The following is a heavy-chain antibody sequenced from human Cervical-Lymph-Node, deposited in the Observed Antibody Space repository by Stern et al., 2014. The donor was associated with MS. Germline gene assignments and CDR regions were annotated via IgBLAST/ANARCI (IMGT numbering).Heavy chain of an antibody. D-gene: IGHD2-15*01. J-gene: IGHJ6*02. CDR1: GFTFGDYG. V-gene: IGHV3-20*04. CDR2: ISWNGGNI. Sequence: VQLVESGGRVVRPGGSLRLSCTASGFTFGDYGMGWVRLAPGKGLERVSCISWNGGNIGYADSLKGRFSISRDNAKNSLYLQMNSLRAEDTALYYCAREWYRNSYYYGMDVWGQGPTVSVSS. CDR3: AREWYRNSYYYGMDV.